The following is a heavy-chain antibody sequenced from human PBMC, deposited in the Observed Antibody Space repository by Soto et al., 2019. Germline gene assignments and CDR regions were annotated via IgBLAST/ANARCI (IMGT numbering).Heavy chain of an antibody. V-gene: IGHV5-10-1*01. CDR2: IDPSDSYT. Sequence: PGESLKISCKGSGYSFTSYWISWVRQMPGKGLEWMGRIDPSDSYTNYSPSFQGHVTISADKSISTAYLQWSSLKASDTAMYYCATIQTLGYCSGGSCYPSFYYGMDVWGQGTTVTVS. CDR3: ATIQTLGYCSGGSCYPSFYYGMDV. CDR1: GYSFTSYW. D-gene: IGHD2-15*01. J-gene: IGHJ6*02.